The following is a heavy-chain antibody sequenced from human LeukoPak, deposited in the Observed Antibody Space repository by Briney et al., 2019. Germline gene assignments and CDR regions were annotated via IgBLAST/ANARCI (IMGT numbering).Heavy chain of an antibody. CDR2: IKQDGSEK. Sequence: GGSLRLSCAASGFTFSSYWMSWVRQAPGKGLEWVANIKQDGSEKYYADSVKGRFTISRDNAKNSLYLQMNSLRAEDTAVYYCARRNRAAAGTRSAYYYYYMDVWGKGTTVTVSS. D-gene: IGHD6-13*01. V-gene: IGHV3-7*01. J-gene: IGHJ6*03. CDR1: GFTFSSYW. CDR3: ARRNRAAAGTRSAYYYYYMDV.